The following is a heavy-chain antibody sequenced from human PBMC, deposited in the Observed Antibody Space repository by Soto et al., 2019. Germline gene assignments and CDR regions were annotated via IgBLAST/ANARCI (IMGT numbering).Heavy chain of an antibody. V-gene: IGHV4-34*01. J-gene: IGHJ6*03. CDR3: ASYHYLDLWTGSRHYMDV. Sequence: QVHLEQWGAGLLNPSETLSLTCAVYGGSLSGYYWSWVRQSPGKGLEWIGEINHSGTTNYNPSPKTRVTISADTSKHQFSLRLSSVTAADSAVYYCASYHYLDLWTGSRHYMDVWGRGTTVTVSS. CDR1: GGSLSGYY. CDR2: INHSGTT. D-gene: IGHD3-9*01.